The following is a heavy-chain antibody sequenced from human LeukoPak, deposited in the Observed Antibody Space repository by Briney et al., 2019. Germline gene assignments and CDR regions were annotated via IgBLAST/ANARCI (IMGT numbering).Heavy chain of an antibody. J-gene: IGHJ6*03. CDR1: GFTFRTYS. CDR3: AKSAGFYYYYMDV. Sequence: GGSLRLSCAASGFTFRTYSMNWVRQAPGKGLEWVSAISGSGGTTYYADSVKGRFTFSRDNSKNTLYLQMNSLRAEDTAVYYCAKSAGFYYYYMDVWGKGTTVTVSS. D-gene: IGHD6-13*01. V-gene: IGHV3-23*01. CDR2: ISGSGGTT.